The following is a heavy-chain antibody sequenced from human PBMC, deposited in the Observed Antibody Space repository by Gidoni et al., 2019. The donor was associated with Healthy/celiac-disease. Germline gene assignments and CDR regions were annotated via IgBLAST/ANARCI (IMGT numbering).Heavy chain of an antibody. CDR1: GYTFTGYY. J-gene: IGHJ4*02. CDR3: ARVATVVTPSYYFDY. V-gene: IGHV1-2*02. D-gene: IGHD4-17*01. Sequence: QVQLVQSGAEVKKPGASVKVSGKASGYTFTGYYMHWVRQAPGQGLEWMGWINPNSGGTNYAQKFQGRVTMTRDTSISTAYMELSRLRSDDTAVYYCARVATVVTPSYYFDYWGQGTLVTVSS. CDR2: INPNSGGT.